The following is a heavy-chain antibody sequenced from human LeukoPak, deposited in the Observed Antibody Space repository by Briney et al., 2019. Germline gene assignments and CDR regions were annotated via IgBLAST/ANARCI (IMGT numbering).Heavy chain of an antibody. J-gene: IGHJ4*02. V-gene: IGHV3-30*18. Sequence: GRSLRLSCAASGFTFSSYGMHWVRQAPGKGLEWVAVISYDGSNKYYADSVKGRFTISRDNSKNTLYLQMNSLRDEDTALYSCAKDTSSGYYDSSGYYYGSYFDYWGQGTLVTVSS. CDR2: ISYDGSNK. CDR1: GFTFSSYG. CDR3: AKDTSSGYYDSSGYYYGSYFDY. D-gene: IGHD3-22*01.